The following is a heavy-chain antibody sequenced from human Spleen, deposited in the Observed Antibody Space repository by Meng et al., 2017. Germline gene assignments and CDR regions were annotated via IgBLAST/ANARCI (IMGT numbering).Heavy chain of an antibody. Sequence: ASVKVSCKASGYTFTSNYIHWVRQAPRQGLEWMALINPTTGGTTYAQKFQARVTMTGDTSISTAYMELSGLRSDDTAMYYCARDEDISAARKLFGDYWGQGTLVTVSS. V-gene: IGHV1-2*06. D-gene: IGHD6-25*01. CDR1: GYTFTSNY. J-gene: IGHJ4*02. CDR2: INPTTGGT. CDR3: ARDEDISAARKLFGDY.